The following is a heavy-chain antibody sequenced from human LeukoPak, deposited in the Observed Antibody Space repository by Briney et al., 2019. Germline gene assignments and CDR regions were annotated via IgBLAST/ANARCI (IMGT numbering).Heavy chain of an antibody. CDR2: ISAYNGNT. CDR1: GYTFTSYG. D-gene: IGHD3-3*01. J-gene: IGHJ6*03. CDR3: ARGPITIFGVADSYYMDV. Sequence: ASVKVSCKASGYTFTSYGISWVRQAPGQGLEWMGWISAYNGNTNYAQKLQGRVTMTTDTSTSTAYMELRSLRSDDTAVYYCARGPITIFGVADSYYMDVWGKGTTVTASS. V-gene: IGHV1-18*01.